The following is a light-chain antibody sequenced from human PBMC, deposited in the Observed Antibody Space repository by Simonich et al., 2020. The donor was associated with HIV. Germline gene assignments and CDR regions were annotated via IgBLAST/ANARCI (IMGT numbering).Light chain of an antibody. J-gene: IGKJ2*01. CDR2: AAS. V-gene: IGKV1-39*01. Sequence: DIQMTQSPSSLSASVVDRVTITCRASQSISSYLNWYQQKPGKAPKLLIYAASSLQSWVPSRFSGSGSGTDFTLTISSLQPEDFATYYCQQSYSTPRTFGQGTKLEIK. CDR1: QSISSY. CDR3: QQSYSTPRT.